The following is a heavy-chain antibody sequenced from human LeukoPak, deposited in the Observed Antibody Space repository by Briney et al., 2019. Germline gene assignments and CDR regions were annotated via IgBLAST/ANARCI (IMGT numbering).Heavy chain of an antibody. CDR1: GGSISSSSDY. CDR2: IYYSGST. CDR3: AVEATDNWFDP. Sequence: SETLTLTCTVSGGSISSSSDYWGWIRQPPGKGLEWIGSIYYSGSTYYNTSLKSRGTISVDTSKNQFSLKLSSVTAADTAVYYCAVEATDNWFDPWCQGTLVTVSS. J-gene: IGHJ5*02. D-gene: IGHD5-12*01. V-gene: IGHV4-39*01.